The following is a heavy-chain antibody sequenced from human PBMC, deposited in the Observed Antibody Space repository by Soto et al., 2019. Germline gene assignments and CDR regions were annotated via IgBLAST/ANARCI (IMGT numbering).Heavy chain of an antibody. V-gene: IGHV1-3*01. J-gene: IGHJ5*02. D-gene: IGHD2-15*01. CDR2: INPDNGNT. CDR3: ARGIATGQLDP. Sequence: QVQLVQSGAEVKKPGASVKISCKASGYTFTRYTVNWVRQAPGQRLEWMGWINPDNGNTKSSQKFQDRVIITRDTSASTAYMDLSSLRSDDTAVYYCARGIATGQLDPWGQGTLVTVSS. CDR1: GYTFTRYT.